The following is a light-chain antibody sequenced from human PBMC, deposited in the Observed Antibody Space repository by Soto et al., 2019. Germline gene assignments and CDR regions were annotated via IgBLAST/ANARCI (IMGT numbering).Light chain of an antibody. CDR1: QSIYRNL. CDR2: GAS. V-gene: IGKV3-20*01. CDR3: QQYGSSPST. Sequence: EIVLTQSPDTLSLSPGERATLSCRASQSIYRNLLAWYQQKPGQAPRLLIYGASSRATGIPDRCSGSGSGTDFTLIISRLEPEDFAVYFCQQYGSSPSTFGPGTKVNI. J-gene: IGKJ3*01.